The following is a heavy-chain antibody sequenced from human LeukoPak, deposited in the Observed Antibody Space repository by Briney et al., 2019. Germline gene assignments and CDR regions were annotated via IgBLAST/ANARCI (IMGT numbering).Heavy chain of an antibody. CDR2: ISWSSGSI. Sequence: GGSLRLSCAASGFTFDDYAMHWVRQAPGKGLEWVSGISWSSGSIGYADSVKGRFTISRDNAKNSLYLQMNSLRAEDTAVYYCAKGSITIFGVVSPWGQGTLVTVSS. D-gene: IGHD3-3*01. CDR3: AKGSITIFGVVSP. J-gene: IGHJ5*02. CDR1: GFTFDDYA. V-gene: IGHV3-9*01.